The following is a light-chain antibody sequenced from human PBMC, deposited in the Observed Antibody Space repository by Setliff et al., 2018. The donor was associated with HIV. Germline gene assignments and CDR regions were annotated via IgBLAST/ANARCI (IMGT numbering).Light chain of an antibody. V-gene: IGLV2-23*01. CDR3: CPNTGSNTYV. CDR2: QAS. J-gene: IGLJ1*01. Sequence: QSVLTQPASVSGSPGQSITISCTGTSGDVGRYNLVSWYQQQPGKPPKLMIYQASKRPSGVSNRFSGSKSGNTASLTISGLQAEDEADYYCCPNTGSNTYVFGTGTRV. CDR1: SGDVGRYNL.